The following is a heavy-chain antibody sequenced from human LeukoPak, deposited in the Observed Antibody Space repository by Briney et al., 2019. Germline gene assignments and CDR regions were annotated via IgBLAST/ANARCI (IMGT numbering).Heavy chain of an antibody. CDR1: GFTFDDYT. V-gene: IGHV3-43*01. CDR3: AKDSEGDGSGY. J-gene: IGHJ4*02. D-gene: IGHD5-24*01. Sequence: GGSLRLSCAASGFTFDDYTMHWVRQAPGKGQEWVSLISWDGGSTYYADSVKGRFTISRDNSKNPLYLQMNSLRTEDTALYYCAKDSEGDGSGYWGQGTLVTVSS. CDR2: ISWDGGST.